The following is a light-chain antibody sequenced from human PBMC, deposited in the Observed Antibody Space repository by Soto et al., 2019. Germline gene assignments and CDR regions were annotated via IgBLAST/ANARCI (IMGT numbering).Light chain of an antibody. V-gene: IGKV3-20*01. CDR3: QQYGSSPWT. CDR2: GAS. Sequence: EIVLTQSPATLSLSPGERATLSCRASQSVSSYLAWYQQKPGQAPRLLIYGASSRATGIPDRFSGSGSGTDFSLTISRLEPEDFAVYYCQQYGSSPWTFGQGTKVAIK. CDR1: QSVSSY. J-gene: IGKJ1*01.